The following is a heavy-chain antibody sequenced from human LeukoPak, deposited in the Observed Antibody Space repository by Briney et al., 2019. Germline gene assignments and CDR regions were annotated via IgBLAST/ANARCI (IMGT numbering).Heavy chain of an antibody. CDR3: ARDSMRLGIDY. V-gene: IGHV3-48*04. D-gene: IGHD7-27*01. Sequence: GGSLRLSCAASGFTFNSYSMNWVRQAPGKGLEWVSYISDSGNTIYYADSVKGRFTISRDNAKNSLYLQMNSLTVEDTAVYYCARDSMRLGIDYWGQGTLVTVSS. J-gene: IGHJ4*02. CDR1: GFTFNSYS. CDR2: ISDSGNTI.